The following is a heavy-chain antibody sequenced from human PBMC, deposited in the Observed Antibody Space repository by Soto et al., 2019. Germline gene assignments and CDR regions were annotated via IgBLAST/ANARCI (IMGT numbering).Heavy chain of an antibody. CDR3: ARSEKSHCSSTSCYNYYYGMDV. J-gene: IGHJ6*02. V-gene: IGHV1-69*06. Sequence: QVQLVQSGAEVKKPGSSVKVSCKASGGTFSSYAISWVRQAPGQGLEWMGGIIPIFGTANYAQKFQGRVTITADKSTSTAYMELSSLRSEDTAVYYCARSEKSHCSSTSCYNYYYGMDVWGQGTTFTVSS. D-gene: IGHD2-2*02. CDR1: GGTFSSYA. CDR2: IIPIFGTA.